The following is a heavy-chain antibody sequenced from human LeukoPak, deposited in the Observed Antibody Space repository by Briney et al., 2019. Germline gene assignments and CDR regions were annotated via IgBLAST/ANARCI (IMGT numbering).Heavy chain of an antibody. D-gene: IGHD2-15*01. Sequence: PSETLSLTCAVSGGSISSSNWWSWVRQPPGKGLEWIGEIYHSGSTNYNPSLKSRVTISVDKSKNQFSLKLSSVTAADTAVYYCARVQCSGGSCFYGMDVWGQGTTVTVSS. V-gene: IGHV4-4*02. CDR2: IYHSGST. CDR1: GGSISSSNW. CDR3: ARVQCSGGSCFYGMDV. J-gene: IGHJ6*02.